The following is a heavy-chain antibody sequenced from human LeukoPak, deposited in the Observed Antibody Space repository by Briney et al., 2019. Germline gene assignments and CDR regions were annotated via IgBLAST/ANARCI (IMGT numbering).Heavy chain of an antibody. J-gene: IGHJ4*02. CDR1: GGSISSYY. D-gene: IGHD3-10*01. Sequence: SSETLSLTCTVSGGSISSYYWSWIRQPAGKGLEWIGRIYTSGSTNYNPSLKSRVTMSVDTSKNQFSLKLSSVTAADTAVYYCARELQWWVTMVRGSYYDYWGQGTLVTVSS. CDR3: ARELQWWVTMVRGSYYDY. CDR2: IYTSGST. V-gene: IGHV4-4*07.